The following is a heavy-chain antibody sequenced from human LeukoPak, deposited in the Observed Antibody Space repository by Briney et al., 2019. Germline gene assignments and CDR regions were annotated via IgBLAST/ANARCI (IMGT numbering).Heavy chain of an antibody. CDR1: GYSFTSYW. CDR3: ARLTNYDFWSGYYISN. CDR2: IYPGDSDT. V-gene: IGHV5-51*01. Sequence: GESLKISCKGSGYSFTSYWIGWVRQMPGKGLEWMGIIYPGDSDTRYSPSFQGQVTISADKSISTAYLQWSSLKASDTAMYYCARLTNYDFWSGYYISNWGQGTLVTVSS. D-gene: IGHD3-3*01. J-gene: IGHJ4*02.